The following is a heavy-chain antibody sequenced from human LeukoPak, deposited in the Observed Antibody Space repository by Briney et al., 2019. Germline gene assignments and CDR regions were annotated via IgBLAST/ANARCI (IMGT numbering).Heavy chain of an antibody. CDR2: INHSGST. CDR1: GGSFSNYY. V-gene: IGHV4-34*01. D-gene: IGHD3-22*01. J-gene: IGHJ4*02. Sequence: SETLSLTCAVYGGSFSNYYWSWIRQPPGKGLEWIGEINHSGSTNYNPSLKSRVTISVDTSKNQFSLKLSSVTAADTAVYYCARGTSSGYYYFDYWGQGTLVTVSS. CDR3: ARGTSSGYYYFDY.